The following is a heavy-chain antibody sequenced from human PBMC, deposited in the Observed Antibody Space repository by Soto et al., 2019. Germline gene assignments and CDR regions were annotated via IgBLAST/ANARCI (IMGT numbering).Heavy chain of an antibody. CDR2: INPNSGGT. J-gene: IGHJ6*02. CDR3: AGSTDSTSYYGMDV. CDR1: GYTFTGYY. Sequence: ASVKVSCKASGYTFTGYYMHWVRQAPGQGLEWMGWINPNSGGTNYAQKFQGWVTMTRDTSISTAYMELSRLRSDDTAVYYCAGSTDSTSYYGMDVWGQGTTVTVSS. D-gene: IGHD2-2*01. V-gene: IGHV1-2*04.